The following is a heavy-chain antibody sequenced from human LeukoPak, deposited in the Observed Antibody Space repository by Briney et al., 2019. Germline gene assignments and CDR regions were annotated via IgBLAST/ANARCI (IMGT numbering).Heavy chain of an antibody. CDR2: IYYSGST. Sequence: SETLSLTCTVSGGSISSYYWSWIRQPPGKGLEWIGYIYYSGSTNYNPSLKSRVTISVDTSKNQFSLKLSSVTAADTAVYYCARVRGKTASWFDPWGQGTLVTVSS. J-gene: IGHJ5*02. D-gene: IGHD3-10*01. CDR3: ARVRGKTASWFDP. CDR1: GGSISSYY. V-gene: IGHV4-59*01.